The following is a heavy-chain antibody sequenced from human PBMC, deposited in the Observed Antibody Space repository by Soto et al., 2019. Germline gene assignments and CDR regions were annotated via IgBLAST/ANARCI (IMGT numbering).Heavy chain of an antibody. CDR2: ISSSSSTI. V-gene: IGHV3-48*01. D-gene: IGHD5-18*01. CDR1: GFTFSSYS. J-gene: IGHJ5*02. Sequence: PGGSLRLSCAASGFTFSSYSMNWVRQAPGKGLEWVSYISSSSSTIYYADSVKGRFTISRDNAKNSLYLQMNSLRAEDTAVYYCASTWIQPHNWFDPWGQGTLVT. CDR3: ASTWIQPHNWFDP.